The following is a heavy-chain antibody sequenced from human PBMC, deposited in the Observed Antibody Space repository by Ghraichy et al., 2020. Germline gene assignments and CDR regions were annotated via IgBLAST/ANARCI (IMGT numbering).Heavy chain of an antibody. D-gene: IGHD3-22*01. CDR3: ARGQVDITMIVVVIKAYFDY. V-gene: IGHV1-3*01. Sequence: ASVKVSCKASGYTFTSYAMHWVRQAPGQRLEWMGWINAGNGNTKCSQKFQGRVTITRDTSASTAYMELSSLRSEDTAVYYCARGQVDITMIVVVIKAYFDYWGQGTLVTVSS. CDR1: GYTFTSYA. CDR2: INAGNGNT. J-gene: IGHJ4*02.